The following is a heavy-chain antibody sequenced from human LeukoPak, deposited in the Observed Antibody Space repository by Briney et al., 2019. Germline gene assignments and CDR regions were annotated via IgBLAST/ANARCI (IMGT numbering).Heavy chain of an antibody. Sequence: ASVTVSCTASGGTFSSYAISWVRQAPGQGLEWMGGIIPIFGTANYAQKFQGRVTITADESTSTAYMELSSLRSEDTAVYYCAREPGGYSYGYPFKYWGQGTLVTVSS. J-gene: IGHJ4*02. CDR1: GGTFSSYA. CDR2: IIPIFGTA. D-gene: IGHD5-18*01. CDR3: AREPGGYSYGYPFKY. V-gene: IGHV1-69*13.